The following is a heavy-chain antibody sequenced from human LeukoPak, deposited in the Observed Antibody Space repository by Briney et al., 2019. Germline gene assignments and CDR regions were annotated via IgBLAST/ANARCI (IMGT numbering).Heavy chain of an antibody. CDR1: GYTFTTFG. J-gene: IGHJ4*02. CDR2: ISPYNGNT. V-gene: IGHV1-18*01. CDR3: ARDKGRAYSYGYVDY. Sequence: GSLRVSCKTSGYTFTTFGINWVRQAPGQGLEWMGWISPYNGNTNYAQKLQGRVTMTTDTSTNTAYMELRSLRSDDTAVYYCARDKGRAYSYGYVDYWGQGTLVTFS. D-gene: IGHD5-18*01.